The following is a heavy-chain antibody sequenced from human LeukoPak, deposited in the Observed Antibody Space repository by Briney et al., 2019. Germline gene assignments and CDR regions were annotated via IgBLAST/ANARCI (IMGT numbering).Heavy chain of an antibody. J-gene: IGHJ4*02. V-gene: IGHV4-59*01. CDR1: GGSISSYY. CDR3: ARVRPVAGNPLDY. Sequence: PSETLSLTCTVSGGSISSYYWSWIRQPPGKGLEWIGYIYYSGSTNYNPSLKSRVTISVDTSKNQFSLKLSSVTAADTAVYYCARVRPVAGNPLDYWGQGTLVTVSS. D-gene: IGHD6-19*01. CDR2: IYYSGST.